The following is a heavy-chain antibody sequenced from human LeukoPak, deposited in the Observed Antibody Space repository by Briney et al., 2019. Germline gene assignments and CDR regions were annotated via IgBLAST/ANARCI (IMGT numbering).Heavy chain of an antibody. CDR1: GASISSGNYY. J-gene: IGHJ4*02. Sequence: SETLSLTCTVSGASISSGNYYWGWIRQPPGKGLEWLGSIYYSGDTYNNPPLKSRVTISVDTAKSQFSLRLSSVTAADTAVYYCARDVAGDTFDYWGQGALVTVSS. D-gene: IGHD3-9*01. CDR2: IYYSGDT. V-gene: IGHV4-39*07. CDR3: ARDVAGDTFDY.